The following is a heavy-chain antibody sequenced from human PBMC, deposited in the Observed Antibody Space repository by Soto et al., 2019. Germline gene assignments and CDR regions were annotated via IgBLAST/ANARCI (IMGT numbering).Heavy chain of an antibody. CDR3: AKDAAAGYSSSWYWGFGGEYSGYYYYYYMDV. Sequence: GGSLRLSCAASGFTFSSYAMSWVRQAPGKGLEWVSAISGSGGSTYYADSVKGRFTISRDNSKNTLYLQMNSLRAADTGVYYCAKDAAAGYSSSWYWGFGGEYSGYYYYYYMDVWGKGTTVTVSS. D-gene: IGHD6-13*01. CDR2: ISGSGGST. J-gene: IGHJ6*03. V-gene: IGHV3-23*01. CDR1: GFTFSSYA.